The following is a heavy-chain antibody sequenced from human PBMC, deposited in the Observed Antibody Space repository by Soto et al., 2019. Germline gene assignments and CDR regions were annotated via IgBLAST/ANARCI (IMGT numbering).Heavy chain of an antibody. V-gene: IGHV3-30-3*01. Sequence: GGSLRLSCAASGFTFSSYAMHWVRQAPGKGLEWVAVISYDGSNKYYADSVKGRFTISRDNSKNTLYLQMNSLRAEDTAVYYCARGELYDILTGFDYWGQGTLVTVSS. CDR3: ARGELYDILTGFDY. D-gene: IGHD3-9*01. CDR1: GFTFSSYA. CDR2: ISYDGSNK. J-gene: IGHJ4*02.